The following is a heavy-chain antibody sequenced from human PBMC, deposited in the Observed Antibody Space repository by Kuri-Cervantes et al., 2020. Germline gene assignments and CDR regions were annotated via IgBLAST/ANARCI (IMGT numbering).Heavy chain of an antibody. Sequence: GGSLRLSCAASGFTFSTYSMNWVRQAPGKGLEWVSSISSTSSYIYYTDSVKGRFTISRDNAKNSVFLQMNSLGAEDTAVYYCARLERAMATMLSFGYWGQGTLVTVSS. V-gene: IGHV3-21*01. CDR2: ISSTSSYI. J-gene: IGHJ4*02. D-gene: IGHD5-24*01. CDR3: ARLERAMATMLSFGY. CDR1: GFTFSTYS.